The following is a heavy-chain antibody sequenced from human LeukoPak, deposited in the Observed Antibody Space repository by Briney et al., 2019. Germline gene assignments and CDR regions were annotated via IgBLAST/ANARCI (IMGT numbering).Heavy chain of an antibody. J-gene: IGHJ4*02. CDR1: GYTFTGYY. CDR2: INPNSGGT. D-gene: IGHD3-16*02. CDR3: ARAPYDYVWGSYPRDNSYYFDY. V-gene: IGHV1-2*02. Sequence: ASVKVSCKASGYTFTGYYMHWVRQAPGQGLEWMGWINPNSGGTNYAQKFQGRVTMTRDMSISTAYMELSRLRSDDTAVYYCARAPYDYVWGSYPRDNSYYFDYWGQGTLVTVSS.